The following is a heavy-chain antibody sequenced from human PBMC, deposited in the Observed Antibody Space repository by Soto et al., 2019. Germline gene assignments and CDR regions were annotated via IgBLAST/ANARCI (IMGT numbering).Heavy chain of an antibody. Sequence: SETLSLTCTVSGGSISGYYWSWIRQPPGKGLEWIGYIYYSGSTNYNPSLKSRVTISVDTSKNQFSLRLSSVTAADTAVYYCARHYCTSTICQPRFDPWGQGALVTVSS. CDR2: IYYSGST. J-gene: IGHJ5*02. V-gene: IGHV4-59*08. CDR1: GGSISGYY. D-gene: IGHD2-2*01. CDR3: ARHYCTSTICQPRFDP.